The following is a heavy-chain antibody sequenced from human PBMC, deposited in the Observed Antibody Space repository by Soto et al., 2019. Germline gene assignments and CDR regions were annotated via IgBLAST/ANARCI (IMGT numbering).Heavy chain of an antibody. D-gene: IGHD4-17*01. CDR3: ARRQTNGDYEFDY. V-gene: IGHV4-39*01. Sequence: SETLSLTCTVSGVSISNAAYYWGWIRQPPGKGLEWIGTIYFSGNTYYNPSLKSRITISGDTSKNQFSLKLSSVTAADTALYYCARRQTNGDYEFDYWGQGTLVTVSS. CDR1: GVSISNAAYY. CDR2: IYFSGNT. J-gene: IGHJ4*02.